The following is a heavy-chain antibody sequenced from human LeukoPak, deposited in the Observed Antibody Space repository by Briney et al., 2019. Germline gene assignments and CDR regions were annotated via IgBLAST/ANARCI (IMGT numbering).Heavy chain of an antibody. CDR3: ARDRTYCGGDCFRGYFDY. CDR2: IYYSGST. Sequence: SETLSLTCTVSGGSVSSGSYYWSWIRQPPGKGLEWIGYIYYSGSTNYNPSLKSRVTISVDTSKNQFSLKLSSVTAADTAVYYCARDRTYCGGDCFRGYFDYWGQGTLVTVSS. J-gene: IGHJ4*02. CDR1: GGSVSSGSYY. D-gene: IGHD2-21*02. V-gene: IGHV4-61*01.